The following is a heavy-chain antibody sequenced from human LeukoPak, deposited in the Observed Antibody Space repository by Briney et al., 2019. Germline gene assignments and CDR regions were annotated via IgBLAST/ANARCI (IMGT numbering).Heavy chain of an antibody. V-gene: IGHV3-23*01. CDR1: GFTFSNEA. Sequence: GGSLRLSSAASGFTFSNEAMSWVRQAPAKGLEWVSSISVSGGSTYYADSVKGRFTISRGDSKNTLYLQMNSLRAEDTAIYYCAKGGGSWYGDWGQGTLVTVSS. D-gene: IGHD6-13*01. CDR2: ISVSGGST. CDR3: AKGGGSWYGD. J-gene: IGHJ4*02.